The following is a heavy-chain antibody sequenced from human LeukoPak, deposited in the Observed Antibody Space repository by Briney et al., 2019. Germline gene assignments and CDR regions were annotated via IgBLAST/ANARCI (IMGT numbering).Heavy chain of an antibody. V-gene: IGHV4-59*01. J-gene: IGHJ3*02. CDR1: GGSISSYY. CDR3: ARALGGHTGDAFDI. CDR2: ICYSGTT. D-gene: IGHD3-16*01. Sequence: SETLSLTCTVSGGSISSYYWSWIRQPPGKGLEWIGYICYSGTTNSNPSLKSRVTISVDTSKNQFSLRLSSVTAADTAVYYCARALGGHTGDAFDIWGQGTMVTVSS.